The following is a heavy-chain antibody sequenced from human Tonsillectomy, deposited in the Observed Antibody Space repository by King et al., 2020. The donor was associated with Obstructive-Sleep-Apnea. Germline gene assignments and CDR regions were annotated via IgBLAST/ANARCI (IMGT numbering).Heavy chain of an antibody. Sequence: VQLVQSGAEVKKPGASVKVSCKASGYTFTDYAIHWVRQAPGQRLEWMGWIIAGNGNTKYSQKFQGRVTFTRDTSASTAYMELSSLISEDTAIYYCARGHLRITPIGVLTINHSPLDYWGQGTLVTVSS. V-gene: IGHV1-3*01. D-gene: IGHD3-3*01. CDR3: ARGHLRITPIGVLTINHSPLDY. CDR1: GYTFTDYA. CDR2: IIAGNGNT. J-gene: IGHJ4*02.